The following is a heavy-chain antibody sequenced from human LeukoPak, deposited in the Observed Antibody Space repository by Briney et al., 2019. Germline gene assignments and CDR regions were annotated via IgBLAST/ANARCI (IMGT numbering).Heavy chain of an antibody. CDR2: IYYSGST. CDR3: ARDNSVGDTAWWFDP. J-gene: IGHJ5*02. D-gene: IGHD1-26*01. Sequence: SETLSLTCTVSGGSISSYYWSWIRQPPGKGLEWIGYIYYSGSTNYNPSLKSRVTISVDTSKNQFSLKLSSVTAADTAVYYCARDNSVGDTAWWFDPWGQGTLVTVSS. V-gene: IGHV4-59*01. CDR1: GGSISSYY.